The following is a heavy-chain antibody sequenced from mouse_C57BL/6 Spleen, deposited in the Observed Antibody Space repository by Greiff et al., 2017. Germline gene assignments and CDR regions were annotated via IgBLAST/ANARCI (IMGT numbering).Heavy chain of an antibody. CDR3: ARRDDYPLFAY. J-gene: IGHJ3*01. Sequence: QVQLQQPGAELVRPGSSVKLSCKASGYTFTSYWMDWVKQRPGQGLEWIGNIYPSDSETHYNQKFKDKATLTVDKSSSTAYMQLSSLTSEDSAVYYCARRDDYPLFAYWGQGTLVTVSA. CDR2: IYPSDSET. D-gene: IGHD2-4*01. CDR1: GYTFTSYW. V-gene: IGHV1-61*01.